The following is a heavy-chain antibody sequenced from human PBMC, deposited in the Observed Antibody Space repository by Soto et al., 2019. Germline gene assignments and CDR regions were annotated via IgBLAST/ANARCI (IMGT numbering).Heavy chain of an antibody. V-gene: IGHV3-74*02. D-gene: IGHD2-15*01. CDR1: GFTFSNYW. CDR3: ARGYCVGGTCYSLAGSFYYYMDV. J-gene: IGHJ6*03. CDR2: INSDGSVS. Sequence: EVQLLESGGGLVQPGGSLRLSCAASGFTFSNYWMYWVRQAPGKGLEWVSRINSDGSVSSHADSVRGRLTISRDNVKNTLYLHMDSLIAEDTAVYFCARGYCVGGTCYSLAGSFYYYMDVWGKGTTVTVFS.